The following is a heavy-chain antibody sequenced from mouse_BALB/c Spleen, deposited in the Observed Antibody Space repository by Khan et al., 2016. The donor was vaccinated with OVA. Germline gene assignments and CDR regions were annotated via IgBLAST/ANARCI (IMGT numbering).Heavy chain of an antibody. CDR1: GFSLTTYG. V-gene: IGHV2-3*01. J-gene: IGHJ4*01. CDR3: AKPPSMTLYAMDY. D-gene: IGHD2-3*01. Sequence: VELVESGPGLVAPSQSLSITCTVSGFSLTTYGVTWVRQPPGKGLEWLGVIWGDGSTNYHSALISRLSISKDDSKSQVFLKLNSLQTDDTATYYCAKPPSMTLYAMDYWGQGTSVTVSS. CDR2: IWGDGST.